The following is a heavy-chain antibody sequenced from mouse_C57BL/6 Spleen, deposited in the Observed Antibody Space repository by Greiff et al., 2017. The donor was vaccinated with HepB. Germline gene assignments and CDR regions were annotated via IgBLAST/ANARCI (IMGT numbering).Heavy chain of an antibody. CDR3: ARRDYDGYYAMDY. CDR2: IDPSDSET. J-gene: IGHJ4*01. CDR1: GYTFTSYW. Sequence: VQLQQPGAELVRPGSSVKLSCKASGYTFTSYWMHWVKQRPIQGLEWIGNIDPSDSETHYNQKFKDKATLTVVKSSSTAYMQLSSLTSEDSAVYYCARRDYDGYYAMDYWGQGTSVTVSS. D-gene: IGHD2-4*01. V-gene: IGHV1-52*01.